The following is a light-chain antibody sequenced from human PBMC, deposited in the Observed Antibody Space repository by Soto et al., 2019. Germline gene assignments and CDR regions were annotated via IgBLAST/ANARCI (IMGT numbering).Light chain of an antibody. CDR2: EVS. CDR3: SSYTASSTVI. V-gene: IGLV2-14*01. J-gene: IGLJ2*01. Sequence: QSALTQPASVSGSPGQSITVSCTGTSSDVGVYNFVSWYQQHPGKVPRLMIYEVSNQPSGVSDRFSGSKSGNTASLIISGLQAEDEADYYCSSYTASSTVIFGGGTKVTVL. CDR1: SSDVGVYNF.